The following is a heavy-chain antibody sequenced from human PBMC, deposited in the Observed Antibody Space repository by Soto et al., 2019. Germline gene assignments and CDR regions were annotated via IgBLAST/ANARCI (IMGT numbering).Heavy chain of an antibody. CDR3: AIGTISSSWYTGPNYYYYGMDV. Sequence: QVQLVQSGAEVKKPGSSVKVSCKASGGTFSSYTISWVRQAPGQGLEWMGRIIPILGIANYAQKFQGRVTITADKSTSTAYMELSSLRSEDTAVYYCAIGTISSSWYTGPNYYYYGMDVWGQGTTVTVSS. CDR1: GGTFSSYT. V-gene: IGHV1-69*02. D-gene: IGHD6-13*01. CDR2: IIPILGIA. J-gene: IGHJ6*02.